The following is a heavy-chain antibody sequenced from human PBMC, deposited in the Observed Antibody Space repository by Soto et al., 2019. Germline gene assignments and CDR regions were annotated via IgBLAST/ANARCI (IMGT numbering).Heavy chain of an antibody. V-gene: IGHV1-18*04. CDR2: ISAYNGDT. J-gene: IGHJ4*02. D-gene: IGHD3-22*01. CDR1: GYTFRSYG. Sequence: QIQLVQSGGEVKKPGASVKVSCKASGYTFRSYGISWVRQAPGQGLEWVGWISAYNGDTHYAPKFQDRITLTTETSPDTANMELRGLRLGVAAVYYCARDWSRYYDNSGLIWFYWGQGSLVTVSS. CDR3: ARDWSRYYDNSGLIWFY.